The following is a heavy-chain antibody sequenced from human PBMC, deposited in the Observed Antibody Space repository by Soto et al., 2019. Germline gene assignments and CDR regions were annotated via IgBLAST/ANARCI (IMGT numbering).Heavy chain of an antibody. CDR1: GFTFSSYA. V-gene: IGHV3-23*01. CDR2: LSGSGVTT. CDR3: ARVISYGDPDYFDY. J-gene: IGHJ4*02. Sequence: PGGSLRLSCAASGFTFSSYAMSWVRQAPGKGLEWVSALSGSGVTTYYADSVRGRFTISRDNSRNTLYLQMNSLRAEDTAVYYCARVISYGDPDYFDYWGQGTLVTVSS. D-gene: IGHD4-17*01.